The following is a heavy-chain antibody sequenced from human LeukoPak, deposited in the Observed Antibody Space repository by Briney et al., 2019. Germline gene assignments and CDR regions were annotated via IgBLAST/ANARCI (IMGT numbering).Heavy chain of an antibody. D-gene: IGHD5-12*01. CDR3: ARRADIVATKWVAHYYYYMDV. CDR1: GGSISSSSYY. V-gene: IGHV4-39*01. J-gene: IGHJ6*03. CDR2: IYYSGST. Sequence: PSETLSLTRTVSGGSISSSSYYWGWIRQPPGKGLEWIGSIYYSGSTYYNPSLKSRVTISVDTSKNQFSLKLSSVTAADTAVYYCARRADIVATKWVAHYYYYMDVWGKGTTVTVSS.